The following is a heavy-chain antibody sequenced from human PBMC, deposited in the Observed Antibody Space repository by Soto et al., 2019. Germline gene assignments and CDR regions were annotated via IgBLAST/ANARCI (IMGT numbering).Heavy chain of an antibody. Sequence: SGPTLANPTQTLTLTCSFSGFSLSTRGVCVGLVLQPPGKALEWLALVYSNDDKRFSTSLKTRLTISKDTSKNQVVLTMTNMDPVDTATYYCARSWPITMIVGPETWFDPWGQGTLVTVSS. V-gene: IGHV2-5*01. D-gene: IGHD3-22*01. J-gene: IGHJ5*02. CDR2: VYSNDDK. CDR3: ARSWPITMIVGPETWFDP. CDR1: GFSLSTRGVC.